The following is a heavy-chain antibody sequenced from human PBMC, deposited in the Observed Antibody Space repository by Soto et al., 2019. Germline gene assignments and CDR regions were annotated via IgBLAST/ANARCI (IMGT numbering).Heavy chain of an antibody. V-gene: IGHV3-21*01. Sequence: EVQLVESGGGLVKPGGSLRLSCAASGFTFSSYSMNWVRQAPGKGLEWVSSISSSSSYIYYADSVKGRFTISRDNAKKSLYLQMNSLRAEDTAVYYCARGTSYDYIWGSYRPFDIWGQGTMVTVSS. CDR3: ARGTSYDYIWGSYRPFDI. CDR1: GFTFSSYS. D-gene: IGHD3-16*02. J-gene: IGHJ3*02. CDR2: ISSSSSYI.